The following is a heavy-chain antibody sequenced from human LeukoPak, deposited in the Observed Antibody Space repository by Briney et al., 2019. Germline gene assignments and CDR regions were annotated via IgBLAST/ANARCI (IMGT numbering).Heavy chain of an antibody. Sequence: PGGSLRLSCTASGFDFGGLWMSWVRQAPGKGLEWVGRINSKTDGGTTDYAAPVKGRFTISRDGSKNTLYLQMNSLKTEDTAVYYCTTAGYCTNGVCYFNFDYWGQGTLVTVSS. V-gene: IGHV3-15*01. CDR3: TTAGYCTNGVCYFNFDY. D-gene: IGHD2-8*01. CDR1: GFDFGGLW. CDR2: INSKTDGGTT. J-gene: IGHJ4*02.